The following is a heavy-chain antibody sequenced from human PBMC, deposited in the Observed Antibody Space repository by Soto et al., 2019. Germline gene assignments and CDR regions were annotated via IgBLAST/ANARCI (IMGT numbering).Heavy chain of an antibody. CDR2: ISADSGNK. V-gene: IGHV1-18*01. CDR3: ARDTSSGWYARFDQ. CDR1: GYTFTSYG. Sequence: QVQLVQSGAEVKKPGASLKVSCKASGYTFTSYGISWVRQAPGKGLEWVACISADSGNKNYAHKLQGRVTTTTDTSTSTAYMELRSLRSDDTAVYYCARDTSSGWYARFDQWGQGTLVTVSS. J-gene: IGHJ4*02. D-gene: IGHD6-19*01.